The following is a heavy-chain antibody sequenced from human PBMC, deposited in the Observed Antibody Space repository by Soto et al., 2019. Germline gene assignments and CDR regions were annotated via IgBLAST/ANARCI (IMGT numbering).Heavy chain of an antibody. CDR1: GGSFSGYY. Sequence: SETLSLTCAVYGGSFSGYYWSWIRQPPGKGLEWIGEVNHSGSTNYNPSLKGRVTISVDTSKNQFSLKLSSVTAADTAVYYCARGWSGLVIIRFDPWGQGTLVTVSS. J-gene: IGHJ5*02. V-gene: IGHV4-34*01. CDR2: VNHSGST. D-gene: IGHD3-9*01. CDR3: ARGWSGLVIIRFDP.